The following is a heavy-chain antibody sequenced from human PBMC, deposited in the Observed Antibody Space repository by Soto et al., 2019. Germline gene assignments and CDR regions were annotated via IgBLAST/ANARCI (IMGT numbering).Heavy chain of an antibody. CDR3: NIEGAYPGPDFDY. V-gene: IGHV3-72*01. CDR1: GFTFSDRY. D-gene: IGHD2-2*02. Sequence: GGSLRLSCAASGFTFSDRYMDWVRQAPGKGLEWVGRTKNKANSYTTEYAASVKGRFTISRDDSRNSVYLQMNSLKTDDTAVYYCNIEGAYPGPDFDYWGQGTLVTVSS. J-gene: IGHJ4*02. CDR2: TKNKANSYTT.